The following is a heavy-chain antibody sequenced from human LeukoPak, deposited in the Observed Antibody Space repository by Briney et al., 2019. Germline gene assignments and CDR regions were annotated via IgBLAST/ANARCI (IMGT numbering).Heavy chain of an antibody. CDR3: ARGLYDYVWGSYRPPYFDY. J-gene: IGHJ4*02. CDR2: INHSGST. D-gene: IGHD3-16*02. Sequence: SETLSLTCAVYGGSFSGYYWSWIRRPPGKGLEWIGEINHSGSTNYNPSLKSRVTISVDTSKNQFSLKLSSVTAADTAVYYCARGLYDYVWGSYRPPYFDYWGQGTLVTVSS. V-gene: IGHV4-34*01. CDR1: GGSFSGYY.